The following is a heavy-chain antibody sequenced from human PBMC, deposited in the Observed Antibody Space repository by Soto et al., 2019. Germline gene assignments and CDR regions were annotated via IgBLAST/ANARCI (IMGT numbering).Heavy chain of an antibody. D-gene: IGHD3-16*01. CDR1: GGSCSGHY. Sequence: NPSETLSLTCGVYGGSCSGHYWSWLRQPPGKGLEWIGEVNHSGSTNYNPSLKSRVTISVDTSKNQFSLKLSSVTAADTAVYYCARRYGTALDYWGQGTLVTVSS. J-gene: IGHJ4*02. V-gene: IGHV4-34*01. CDR3: ARRYGTALDY. CDR2: VNHSGST.